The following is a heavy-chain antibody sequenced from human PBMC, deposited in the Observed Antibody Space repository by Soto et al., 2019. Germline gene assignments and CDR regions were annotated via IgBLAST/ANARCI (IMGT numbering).Heavy chain of an antibody. CDR3: ARDLLPDYGSGTYYAY. Sequence: EVQLVESGGALVQPGGSLRLSCAASGFTFSSYWMSWVRQAPGKGLEWVANIKQDGSEKYYVDSVKGRFTSSRDNAKNSLYLQMNSLRAEDTAVYYCARDLLPDYGSGTYYAYWGQGTLVTVSS. CDR2: IKQDGSEK. J-gene: IGHJ4*02. CDR1: GFTFSSYW. V-gene: IGHV3-7*01. D-gene: IGHD3-10*01.